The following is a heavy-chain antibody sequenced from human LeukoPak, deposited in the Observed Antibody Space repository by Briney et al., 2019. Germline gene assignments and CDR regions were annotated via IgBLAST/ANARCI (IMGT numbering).Heavy chain of an antibody. CDR2: IDAGATST. CDR1: GFPVNKYE. CDR3: VRGRLLRSTRYFDY. Sequence: PGGSLRLSCAASGFPVNKYEMHWVRQAPGNGLEWVSYIDAGATSTNYADSVWGRFTLSRDNAQNSVHLQMNSLRDEDTAVYYCVRGRLLRSTRYFDYWGQGALVTVSS. D-gene: IGHD2-21*02. V-gene: IGHV3-48*03. J-gene: IGHJ4*02.